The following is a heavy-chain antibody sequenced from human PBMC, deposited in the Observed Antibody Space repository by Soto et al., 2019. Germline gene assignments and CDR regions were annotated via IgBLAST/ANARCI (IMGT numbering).Heavy chain of an antibody. CDR3: ARALWEMGGAFDI. CDR2: IYHSGST. V-gene: IGHV4-30-2*01. Sequence: SETLSLTCAVSGGSTSRGGYSWSWIRQPPGKGLEWIGYIYHSGSTYYNPSLRSRVTISVDRSKDQFSLNLSSVTAADTAVYYCARALWEMGGAFDIWGQGTMVTVS. D-gene: IGHD1-26*01. CDR1: GGSTSRGGYS. J-gene: IGHJ3*02.